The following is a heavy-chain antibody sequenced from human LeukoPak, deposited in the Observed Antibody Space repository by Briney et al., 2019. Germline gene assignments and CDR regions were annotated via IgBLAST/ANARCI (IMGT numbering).Heavy chain of an antibody. D-gene: IGHD5-18*01. CDR2: ISSSSSYI. CDR1: GFTFSSYS. J-gene: IGHJ3*02. Sequence: GGSLRLSCAASGFTFSSYSMNWVRQAPGKGLEWASSISSSSSYIYYADSVKGRFTISRDYAKSSLYLQMNSLRAEDTAVYYCARHRGKYSPHDAFDIWGQGTMVTVSS. V-gene: IGHV3-21*01. CDR3: ARHRGKYSPHDAFDI.